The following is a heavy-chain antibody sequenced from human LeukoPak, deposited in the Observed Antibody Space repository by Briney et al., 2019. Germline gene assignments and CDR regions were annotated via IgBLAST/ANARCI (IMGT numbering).Heavy chain of an antibody. CDR1: GFTFSNYP. CDR3: ARDLHTLYYYYMDV. V-gene: IGHV3-30*04. Sequence: GGSLRLSCAASGFTFSNYPMHWVRQAPGKGLEWVAVVSDDGNNIYYADSVKGRFTISRDNSKNTLYLQTNSLRAEDTAVYYCARDLHTLYYYYMDVWGKGTTVTVSS. CDR2: VSDDGNNI. J-gene: IGHJ6*03. D-gene: IGHD2-15*01.